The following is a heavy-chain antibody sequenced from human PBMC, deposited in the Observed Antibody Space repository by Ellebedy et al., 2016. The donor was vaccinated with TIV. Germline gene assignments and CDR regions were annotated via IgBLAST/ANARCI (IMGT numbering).Heavy chain of an antibody. CDR1: GFTFSYYA. CDR2: IYRSGTT. Sequence: GESLKISCTASGFTFSYYAMSWVRQAPGKGLEWVSVIYRSGTTYYADSVKGRFTISRDNSKNTLYLQMNSLRAEDTAIYYCARAYDYGDPYYFDYWGQGTLVTVSS. CDR3: ARAYDYGDPYYFDY. V-gene: IGHV3-53*01. D-gene: IGHD4-17*01. J-gene: IGHJ4*02.